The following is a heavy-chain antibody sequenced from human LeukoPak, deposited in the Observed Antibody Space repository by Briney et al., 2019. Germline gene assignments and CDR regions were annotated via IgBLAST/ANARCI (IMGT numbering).Heavy chain of an antibody. J-gene: IGHJ4*02. CDR1: GFTFKSYV. Sequence: GRSLRLSCVASGFTFKSYVMNWVRQAPGKGLEWLATIYGSGVSISYADSVKGRFTISRDNSNNTLYLQMNSLRAEDTAMYYCAKDLGWELPAEAYWGQGILVTVSS. V-gene: IGHV3-23*01. CDR3: AKDLGWELPAEAY. CDR2: IYGSGVSI. D-gene: IGHD1-26*01.